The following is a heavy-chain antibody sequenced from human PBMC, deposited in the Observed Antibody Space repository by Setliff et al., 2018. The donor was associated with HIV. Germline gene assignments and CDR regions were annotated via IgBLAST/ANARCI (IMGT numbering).Heavy chain of an antibody. CDR3: ARVSRTTLLFDY. CDR1: GGSFSGYY. V-gene: IGHV4-34*01. J-gene: IGHJ4*02. Sequence: SETLSLTCAVYGGSFSGYYWSWIRQPPGKGLEWIGEINHSGSTNYNPSLKSRVTISVDTSKNQVSLKLSCVTAADTAVYYCARVSRTTLLFDYWGQGTLVTVSS. D-gene: IGHD4-4*01. CDR2: INHSGST.